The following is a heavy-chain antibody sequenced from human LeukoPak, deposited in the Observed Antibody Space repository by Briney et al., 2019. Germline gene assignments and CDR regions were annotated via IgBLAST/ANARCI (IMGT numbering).Heavy chain of an antibody. CDR2: IWYDGSNK. CDR3: ARGYCSSTSCPPSGY. Sequence: PGGSLRLSCAASGFTFSSYGMHWVRQAPGKGLEWGAVIWYDGSNKYYADSVKGRFTISRDNSKNTLYLQMNSLRAEDTAVYYCARGYCSSTSCPPSGYWGQGTLVTVSS. CDR1: GFTFSSYG. V-gene: IGHV3-33*01. J-gene: IGHJ4*02. D-gene: IGHD2-2*01.